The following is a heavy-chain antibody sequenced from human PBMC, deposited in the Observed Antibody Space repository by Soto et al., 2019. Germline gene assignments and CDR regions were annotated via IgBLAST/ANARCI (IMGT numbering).Heavy chain of an antibody. CDR1: GGSFSGYY. CDR2: INHSGST. J-gene: IGHJ4*02. V-gene: IGHV4-34*01. Sequence: SETLSLTCAVYGGSFSGYYWSWIRQPPGKGLEWIGEINHSGSTNYNPSLKSRVTISVDTSKNQFSLNLTSVTAADTAVYYCASNYRLDYWGQGTLVTVSS. CDR3: ASNYRLDY. D-gene: IGHD1-1*01.